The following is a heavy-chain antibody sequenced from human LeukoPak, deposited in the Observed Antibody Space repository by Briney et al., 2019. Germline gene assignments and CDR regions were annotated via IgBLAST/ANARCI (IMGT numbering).Heavy chain of an antibody. J-gene: IGHJ3*02. CDR3: ARDSVMSLLWFGELLGAFDI. D-gene: IGHD3-10*01. V-gene: IGHV3-48*01. CDR1: RFTFSNYN. CDR2: ISSSSTI. Sequence: HPGGSLRLSCAASRFTFSNYNMNWVRQAPGKGLEWVSYISSSSTIYYADSVKGRFTISRDNAKNSLYLQMNSRRAEDTAVYYCARDSVMSLLWFGELLGAFDIWGQGTMVTVSS.